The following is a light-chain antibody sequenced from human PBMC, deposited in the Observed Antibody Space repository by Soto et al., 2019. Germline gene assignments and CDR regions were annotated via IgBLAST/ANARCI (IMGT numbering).Light chain of an antibody. V-gene: IGKV3-15*01. CDR2: GAS. Sequence: EIVMTQSPATLSVSPGERATLSCRASQSVSSNLAWYQQKPGQAPRLLIYGASTRATGIPARFSGSGSGTDFTLTINRLEPEDFAVYYCQQYGSSPTTFGQGTKVDIK. J-gene: IGKJ1*01. CDR1: QSVSSN. CDR3: QQYGSSPTT.